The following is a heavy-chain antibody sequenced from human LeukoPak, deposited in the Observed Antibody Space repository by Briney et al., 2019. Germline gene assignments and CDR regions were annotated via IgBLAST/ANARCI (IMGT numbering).Heavy chain of an antibody. CDR3: ARDVREGCSGGSCYVAGAFDI. CDR2: IYYSGST. CDR1: DGSISSYY. D-gene: IGHD2-15*01. V-gene: IGHV4-59*01. J-gene: IGHJ3*02. Sequence: PSETLSLTCTVSDGSISSYYWSWIRQPPGKGLEWIGYIYYSGSTNYNPSLKSRVTISVDTSKNQFSLKLSSVTAADTAVYYCARDVREGCSGGSCYVAGAFDIWGQGTMVTVSS.